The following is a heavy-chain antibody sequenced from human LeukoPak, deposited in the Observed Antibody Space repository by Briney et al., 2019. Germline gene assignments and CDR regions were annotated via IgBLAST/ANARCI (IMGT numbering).Heavy chain of an antibody. Sequence: GGSLRLSCAASGFTFSSYSMNWVRQAPGKGLEWVSSISSSSSYIYYADSVKGRFTISRDNAKNSLYLQMNSLRAEDTAVYYCASKGYSYGLGNWFDPWGQGTLVTVSS. CDR2: ISSSSSYI. CDR1: GFTFSSYS. CDR3: ASKGYSYGLGNWFDP. D-gene: IGHD5-18*01. J-gene: IGHJ5*02. V-gene: IGHV3-21*01.